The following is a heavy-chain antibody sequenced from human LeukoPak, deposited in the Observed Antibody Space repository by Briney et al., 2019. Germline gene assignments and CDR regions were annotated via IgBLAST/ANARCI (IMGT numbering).Heavy chain of an antibody. D-gene: IGHD3-10*01. Sequence: SETLSLTCAVYGGSFSGYYWSWIRQPPGKGLEWSGEINHSGSTNYNPSLQSRVTISVDTSKNQFSLKLSSVTAADTAVYYCARSHRLWFGEFGGPDYWGQGTLVTVSS. J-gene: IGHJ4*02. CDR1: GGSFSGYY. CDR3: ARSHRLWFGEFGGPDY. CDR2: INHSGST. V-gene: IGHV4-34*01.